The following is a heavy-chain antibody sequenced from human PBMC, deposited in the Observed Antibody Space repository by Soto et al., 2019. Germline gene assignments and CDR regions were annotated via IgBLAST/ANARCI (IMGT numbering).Heavy chain of an antibody. CDR2: IYYSGST. V-gene: IGHV4-59*01. D-gene: IGHD4-17*01. CDR1: GGSISSYY. CDR3: ARXGVGIYGDLDYYYGMDV. J-gene: IGHJ6*02. Sequence: NPSETLSLTCTVSGGSISSYYWSWIRQPPGKGLEWIGYIYYSGSTNYNPSLKSRVTISVDTSKNQFSLKLSSVTAADTAVYYCARXGVGIYGDLDYYYGMDVWGQGTTVTVSS.